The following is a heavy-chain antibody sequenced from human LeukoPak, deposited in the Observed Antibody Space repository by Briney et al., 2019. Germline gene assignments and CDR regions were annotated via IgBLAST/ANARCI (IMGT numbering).Heavy chain of an antibody. Sequence: GGSLRLSCAASGFTFSSYAMSWVRQPPGKGLEWVSGISGSGDNTYYADSVKGRFTISRDNSKKTLYLHLNSLRVEDAAVYYCAKDGYSSIPGFHFEYWGQGTLVTVSS. J-gene: IGHJ4*02. CDR2: ISGSGDNT. D-gene: IGHD6-13*01. V-gene: IGHV3-23*01. CDR1: GFTFSSYA. CDR3: AKDGYSSIPGFHFEY.